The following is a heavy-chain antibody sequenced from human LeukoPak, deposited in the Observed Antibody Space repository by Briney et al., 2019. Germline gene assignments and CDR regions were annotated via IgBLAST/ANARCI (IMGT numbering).Heavy chain of an antibody. J-gene: IGHJ4*02. V-gene: IGHV1-3*01. Sequence: KFQGRVTITRDTSAGTAYMELSSLRSEDTAVYYCARDLYHYDSSALYTPFDYWGQGTLVTVSS. CDR3: ARDLYHYDSSALYTPFDY. D-gene: IGHD3-22*01.